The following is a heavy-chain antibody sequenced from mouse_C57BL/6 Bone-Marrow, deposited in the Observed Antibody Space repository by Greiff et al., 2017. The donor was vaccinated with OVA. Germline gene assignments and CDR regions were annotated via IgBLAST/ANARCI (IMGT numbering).Heavy chain of an antibody. J-gene: IGHJ3*01. D-gene: IGHD1-1*01. V-gene: IGHV1-69*01. CDR3: AREGGDSSRGTWFAY. Sequence: QVQLQQPGAELVLPGASVKLSCKASGYTFTSYWMHWVQQRPGQGLEWIGEIDPSDSYTNYNQKFKGKSTLPVDKSSSTAYMQLSSLTSRDSAVYYCAREGGDSSRGTWFAYWGQGTLVTVSA. CDR1: GYTFTSYW. CDR2: IDPSDSYT.